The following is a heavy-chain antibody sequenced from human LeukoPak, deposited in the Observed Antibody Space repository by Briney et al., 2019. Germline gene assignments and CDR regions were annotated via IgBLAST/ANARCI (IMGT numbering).Heavy chain of an antibody. Sequence: KASETLSLTCTVSGGSISSSSYYWGWIRQPPGKGLEWIGSIYYSGSTNYNPSLKSRVTISVDTSKNQFSLKLSSVTAADTAVYYCAGIPTGLEMATPFDYWGQGTLVTVSS. CDR2: IYYSGST. V-gene: IGHV4-39*07. D-gene: IGHD5-24*01. J-gene: IGHJ4*02. CDR1: GGSISSSSYY. CDR3: AGIPTGLEMATPFDY.